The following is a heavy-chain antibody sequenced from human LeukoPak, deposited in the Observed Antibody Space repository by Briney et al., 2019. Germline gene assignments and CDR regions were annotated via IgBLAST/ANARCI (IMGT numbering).Heavy chain of an antibody. Sequence: GGSLRLSCAASGFTFSGYAMTWVRQAPGKGLEWVSAISGSGGSTYYADSVKGRFTISRDNSKNTLYLQMNSLRAEDTAVYYCAKDGRYYDSSEDYWGQGTLVTVSS. D-gene: IGHD3-22*01. CDR1: GFTFSGYA. CDR3: AKDGRYYDSSEDY. CDR2: ISGSGGST. V-gene: IGHV3-23*01. J-gene: IGHJ4*02.